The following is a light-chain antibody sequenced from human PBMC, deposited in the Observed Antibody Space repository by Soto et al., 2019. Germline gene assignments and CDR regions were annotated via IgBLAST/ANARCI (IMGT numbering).Light chain of an antibody. CDR1: QSISNF. CDR2: AAS. Sequence: DIQMTQSPSSLSASVGDRVTITCRTSQSISNFLHWYQQRPGKAPKALIYAASSLHTGVPSRFSGRGSGTEFTLTISTLQPEDFATYFCQQSYSPPYTFGQGTKLEIK. J-gene: IGKJ2*01. V-gene: IGKV1-39*01. CDR3: QQSYSPPYT.